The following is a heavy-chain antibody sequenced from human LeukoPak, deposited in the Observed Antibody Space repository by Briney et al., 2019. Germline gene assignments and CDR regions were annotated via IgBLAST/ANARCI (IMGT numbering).Heavy chain of an antibody. CDR3: ARGMDV. CDR2: IYYSGST. J-gene: IGHJ6*03. V-gene: IGHV4-59*12. CDR1: GGSFNGYY. Sequence: SETLSLTCAVYGGSFNGYYWSWIRQPPGKGLEWIGYIYYSGSTYYNPSLKSRVTISPDTSKTQFSLKLSSVTAADTAMYYCARGMDVWGKGTTVTVSS.